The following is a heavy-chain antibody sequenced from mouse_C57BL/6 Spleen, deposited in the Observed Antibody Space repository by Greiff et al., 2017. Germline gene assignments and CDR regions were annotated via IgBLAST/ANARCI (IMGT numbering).Heavy chain of an antibody. CDR3: ARLDTTVVGLH. D-gene: IGHD1-1*01. CDR2: ILPGSGST. J-gene: IGHJ2*01. V-gene: IGHV1-9*01. CDR1: GYTFTGYW. Sequence: QVQLQQSGAELMKPGASVKLSCKATGYTFTGYWIEWVKQRPGHGLEWIGEILPGSGSTNYNDKFKGKATFTADTSSNTAYMQLSSLTTEDSAIYYCARLDTTVVGLHWGQGTTLTVSS.